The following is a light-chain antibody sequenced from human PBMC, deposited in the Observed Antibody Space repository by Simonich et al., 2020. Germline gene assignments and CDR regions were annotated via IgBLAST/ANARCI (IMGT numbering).Light chain of an antibody. CDR2: AAS. CDR1: QSISRY. CDR3: KQFNSYRIT. J-gene: IGKJ5*01. Sequence: DIQMTQSPYSLSASVGDRVTITCRASQSISRYLNWYQQKPGKARKLLLYAASSLQRGVTSRVSGRGSGTDFTHTSGSLQPEDFATYCGKQFNSYRITFGQGTRLEIK. V-gene: IGKV1-39*01.